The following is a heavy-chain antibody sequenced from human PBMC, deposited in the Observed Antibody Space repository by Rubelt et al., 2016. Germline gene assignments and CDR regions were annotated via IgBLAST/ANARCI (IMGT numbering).Heavy chain of an antibody. CDR1: GYSISSGYY. D-gene: IGHD6-19*01. CDR2: IYHSGST. CDR3: ARDHSSGWYLEGFFDY. V-gene: IGHV4-38-2*02. Sequence: QVQLQESGPGLVKPSETLSLTCTVSGYSISSGYYWGWIRQPPGKGLEWIGSIYHSGSTYYNPSLKSRFTISVDTSKNQFPLKLSSVTAADTAVYYCARDHSSGWYLEGFFDYWGQGTLVTVSS. J-gene: IGHJ4*02.